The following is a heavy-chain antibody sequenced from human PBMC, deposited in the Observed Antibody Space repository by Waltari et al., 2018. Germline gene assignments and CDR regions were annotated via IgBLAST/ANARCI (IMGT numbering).Heavy chain of an antibody. CDR3: ARDLWFDP. V-gene: IGHV3-7*01. J-gene: IGHJ5*02. Sequence: EVQLVESGGGLVQPGGSLRLSCAASGFTFSSYWMSWVRQAPGKGLEWGANRKQDGSEKYYGDAVKGRFTIARDNAKNSLYLQMNSLRAEDTAVYYCARDLWFDPWGQGTLVTVSS. CDR2: RKQDGSEK. CDR1: GFTFSSYW.